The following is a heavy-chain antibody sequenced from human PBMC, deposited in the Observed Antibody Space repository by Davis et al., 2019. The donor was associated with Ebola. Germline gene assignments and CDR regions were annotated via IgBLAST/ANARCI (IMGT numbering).Heavy chain of an antibody. D-gene: IGHD5-12*01. CDR2: IYHSGST. Sequence: SETLSLTCAVSGGSISSSNWWRWVRQPPGKGLEWIGEIYHSGSTNYNPSLKSRVTISVDKSKNQFSLKLSSVTAADTAVYYCARDGGYSGYDSGSYGYWGQGTLVTVSS. V-gene: IGHV4-4*02. J-gene: IGHJ4*02. CDR3: ARDGGYSGYDSGSYGY. CDR1: GGSISSSNW.